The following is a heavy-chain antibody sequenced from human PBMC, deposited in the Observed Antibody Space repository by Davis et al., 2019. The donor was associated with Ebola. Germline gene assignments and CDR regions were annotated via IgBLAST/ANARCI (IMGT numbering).Heavy chain of an antibody. Sequence: GESLKISCAASGFTFSSSAMNWVRQAPGKGLEWVSAISGSGGSTYYAGSVKGRFTISRDNSKNTLYLQMNSLRPEDTALYYCAKPYLYGVDYWGQGTLVTVSS. V-gene: IGHV3-23*01. J-gene: IGHJ4*02. CDR3: AKPYLYGVDY. CDR1: GFTFSSSA. CDR2: ISGSGGST. D-gene: IGHD3-16*01.